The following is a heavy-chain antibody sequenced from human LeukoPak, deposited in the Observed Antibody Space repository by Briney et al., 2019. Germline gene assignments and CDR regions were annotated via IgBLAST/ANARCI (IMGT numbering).Heavy chain of an antibody. J-gene: IGHJ4*02. V-gene: IGHV1-2*02. Sequence: GASVKVSCKASGYTFTDYYMHWVRQAPGQGLEWMGWINPKSGGRSYAQRFQGRVTMTRDTSISTAYMELSRLRSDDTAVYYCATGERLVPAAMWFDYWGQGTLGTVSS. CDR1: GYTFTDYY. D-gene: IGHD2-2*01. CDR2: INPKSGGR. CDR3: ATGERLVPAAMWFDY.